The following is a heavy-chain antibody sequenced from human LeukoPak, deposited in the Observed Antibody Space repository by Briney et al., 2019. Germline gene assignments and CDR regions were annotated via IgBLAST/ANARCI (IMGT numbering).Heavy chain of an antibody. D-gene: IGHD6-13*01. Sequence: SVKVSCKASGGTFSSYAISWVRQAPGQGLEWMGRIVPILGIANYAQKFQGRVTITADKSTSTAYMELSSLRSEDTAVYYCASYSSSWYGWFDPWGQGTLVTVSS. CDR3: ASYSSSWYGWFDP. CDR2: IVPILGIA. CDR1: GGTFSSYA. J-gene: IGHJ5*02. V-gene: IGHV1-69*04.